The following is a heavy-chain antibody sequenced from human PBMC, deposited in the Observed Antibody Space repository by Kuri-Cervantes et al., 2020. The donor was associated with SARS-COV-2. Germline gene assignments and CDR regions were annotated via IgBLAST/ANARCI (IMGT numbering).Heavy chain of an antibody. Sequence: GSLRLSCTVSGGSISSYYWSWIRQPPGKGLEWIGYIYYSGSTNNNPSLKSRVTISVDTSKNHFSLKLSSVTAADTAVYYCARVAVAGSTFFDYWGQGTLVTVSS. D-gene: IGHD6-19*01. J-gene: IGHJ4*02. CDR1: GGSISSYY. CDR3: ARVAVAGSTFFDY. V-gene: IGHV4-59*08. CDR2: IYYSGST.